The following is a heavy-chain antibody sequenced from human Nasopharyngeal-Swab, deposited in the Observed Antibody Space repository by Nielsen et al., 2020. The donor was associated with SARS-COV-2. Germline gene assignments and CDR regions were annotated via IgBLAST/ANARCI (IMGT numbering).Heavy chain of an antibody. Sequence: SETLSLTCTVSGGSISSSSYYWGWIRQPPGKGREWIGSIYYSGSTYYNPSLKSRVTISVDTSKNQFSLKLSSVTAADTAVYYCARRDESTITIFGVVITKGWFDPWGQGTLVTVSS. J-gene: IGHJ5*02. CDR3: ARRDESTITIFGVVITKGWFDP. D-gene: IGHD3-3*01. V-gene: IGHV4-39*01. CDR1: GGSISSSSYY. CDR2: IYYSGST.